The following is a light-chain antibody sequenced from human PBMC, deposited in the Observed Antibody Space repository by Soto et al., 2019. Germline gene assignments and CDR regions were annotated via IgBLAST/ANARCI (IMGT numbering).Light chain of an antibody. J-gene: IGKJ1*01. V-gene: IGKV1-39*01. CDR1: QSIASY. CDR3: QQSYSTPRT. CDR2: AAS. Sequence: DIQMTQSPSSLSASVGDRVTITCRASQSIASYLNWYQQKPGKAPKLLVYAASNLRTGVPSRFSGSGSGTDFTLTISSLQPEDFATYYCQQSYSTPRTFGQGTKVDIK.